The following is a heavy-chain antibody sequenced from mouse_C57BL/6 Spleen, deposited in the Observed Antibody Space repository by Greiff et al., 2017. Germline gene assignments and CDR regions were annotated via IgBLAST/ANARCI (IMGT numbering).Heavy chain of an antibody. D-gene: IGHD1-1*01. CDR2: IYPGDGDT. V-gene: IGHV1-80*01. Sequence: QVQLQQSGAELVKPGASVKISCKASGYAFSSYWMNWVKQRPGKGLEWIGQIYPGDGDTNYNGKFKGKATLTADKSSSTAYMQLSSLTSGDSAVYFCVSESTTVVATSGTGAYWGQGTLVTVSA. J-gene: IGHJ3*01. CDR1: GYAFSSYW. CDR3: VSESTTVVATSGTGAY.